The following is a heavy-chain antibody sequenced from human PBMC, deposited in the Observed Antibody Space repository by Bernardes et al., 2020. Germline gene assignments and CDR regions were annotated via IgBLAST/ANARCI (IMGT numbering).Heavy chain of an antibody. J-gene: IGHJ5*02. CDR2: IYYSGST. CDR3: ARHRHIAAAGWVWFDP. D-gene: IGHD6-13*01. V-gene: IGHV4-39*01. Sequence: SEPLSLTCTVSGGSISSSSYYWGWLRQPPGKGLEWIGSIYYSGSTYYNPSLKSRVTISVDTSKNQFSLKLSSVTAADTAVYYCARHRHIAAAGWVWFDPWGQGTLVTVSS. CDR1: GGSISSSSYY.